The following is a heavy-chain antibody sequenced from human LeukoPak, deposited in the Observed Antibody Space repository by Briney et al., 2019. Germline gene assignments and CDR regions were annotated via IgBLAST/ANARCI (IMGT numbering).Heavy chain of an antibody. CDR3: AISSPWRDTYYFYMDV. J-gene: IGHJ6*03. CDR2: VIPTFGSA. CDR1: GGTLTTYA. Sequence: SVKVSCKASGGTLTTYAISWVRQAPGQGLEWVGGVIPTFGSANYALKFRAGVTITADESTSTTYMGLSSLRSDDSAIYYCAISSPWRDTYYFYMDVWGEGPTVTVSS. D-gene: IGHD5-24*01. V-gene: IGHV1-69*01.